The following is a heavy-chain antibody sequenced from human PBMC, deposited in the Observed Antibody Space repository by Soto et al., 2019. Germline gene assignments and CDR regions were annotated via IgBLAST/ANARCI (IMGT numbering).Heavy chain of an antibody. J-gene: IGHJ4*01. Sequence: SETLSLTCIVSGDSISSHYWSWIRQPPGKRLEWIGYIHYSGSTNNNPSLKSRVTISVDNAKNSLYLQMNSLRVDDTAVYYCVRMRFGASSNYFDYWGHGTLVTVSS. CDR3: VRMRFGASSNYFDY. CDR1: GDSISSHY. V-gene: IGHV4-59*08. CDR2: IHYSGST. D-gene: IGHD3-10*01.